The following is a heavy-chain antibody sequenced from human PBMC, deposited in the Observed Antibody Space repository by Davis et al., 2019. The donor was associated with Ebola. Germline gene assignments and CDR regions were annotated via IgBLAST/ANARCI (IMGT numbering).Heavy chain of an antibody. CDR3: ARGQWQRVPPLSFQYGMDV. CDR2: IYHRGST. J-gene: IGHJ6*02. CDR1: GGSISSNTW. D-gene: IGHD5-12*01. V-gene: IGHV4-4*02. Sequence: SETLSLTCAVSGGSISSNTWWSWVRQAPGKGLEWIGEIYHRGSTNYHPSLKSRVTISVDTSKMQFSLRLSSVTAADTAVYYCARGQWQRVPPLSFQYGMDVWGRGTTVTVSS.